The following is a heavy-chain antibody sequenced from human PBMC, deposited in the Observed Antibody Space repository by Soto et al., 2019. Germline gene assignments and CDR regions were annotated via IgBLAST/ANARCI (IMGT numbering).Heavy chain of an antibody. CDR2: IYPGDSDT. CDR3: ARRVRRDGYNCFDY. V-gene: IGHV5-51*01. D-gene: IGHD5-12*01. CDR1: GYSFTIYW. J-gene: IGHJ4*02. Sequence: GESLKISCMGSGYSFTIYWIGWVRQMPGKGLEWMGIIYPGDSDTRYSPSFQGQVTISADKSISTAYLQWSSLKASDTAMYYCARRVRRDGYNCFDYWGQGTLVTVSS.